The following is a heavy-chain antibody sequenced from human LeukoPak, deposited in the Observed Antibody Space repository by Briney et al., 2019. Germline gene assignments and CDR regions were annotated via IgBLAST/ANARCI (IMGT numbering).Heavy chain of an antibody. CDR1: GFTFSSYA. V-gene: IGHV3-30*04. CDR2: ISYDGSNK. CDR3: ARESWPHMDV. Sequence: GGSLRLSCAASGFTFSSYAMHWVRQAPGKGLEWVAVISYDGSNKYYADSVKGRFTISRDNSKSTPYLQMNSLRAEDTAVYYCARESWPHMDVWGKGTTVTVSS. J-gene: IGHJ6*03.